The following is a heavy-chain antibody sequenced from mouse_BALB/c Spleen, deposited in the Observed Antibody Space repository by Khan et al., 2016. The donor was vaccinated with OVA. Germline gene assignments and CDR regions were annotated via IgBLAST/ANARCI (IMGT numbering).Heavy chain of an antibody. CDR1: GYIFTSYW. V-gene: IGHV1-76*01. CDR3: AREEALYYFDN. CDR2: IYPGTDNT. J-gene: IGHJ2*01. D-gene: IGHD3-2*02. Sequence: QVQLKQSGAELVRPGASVKLSCKTSGYIFTSYWIHWVKQRSGQDLEWIARIYPGTDNTYYNEKLKDKATLTADKSSSTAYMQLSSLKSEDSAVYFCAREEALYYFDNWGQGTTLTVSS.